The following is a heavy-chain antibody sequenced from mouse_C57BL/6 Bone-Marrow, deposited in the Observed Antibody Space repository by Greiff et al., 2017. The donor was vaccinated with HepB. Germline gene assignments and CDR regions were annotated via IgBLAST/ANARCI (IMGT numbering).Heavy chain of an antibody. J-gene: IGHJ4*01. CDR3: TRAYGSSYCYAMDY. Sequence: VHLVESGAELVRPGASVTLSCKASGYTFTDYEMHWVKQTPVHGLEWIGAIDPETGGTAYNQKFKGKAILTADKSSSTAYMELRSLTSEDSAVYYCTRAYGSSYCYAMDYWGQGTSVTVSS. V-gene: IGHV1-15*01. CDR2: IDPETGGT. CDR1: GYTFTDYE. D-gene: IGHD1-1*01.